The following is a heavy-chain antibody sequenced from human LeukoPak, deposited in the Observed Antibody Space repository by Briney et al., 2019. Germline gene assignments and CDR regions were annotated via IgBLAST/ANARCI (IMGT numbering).Heavy chain of an antibody. CDR2: ISGSSAYI. Sequence: GGSLRLSSAAYGFTICGISMKWHRQAPGKGLEWVSSISGSSAYIYYADSVKDRFTISRDNAKNSLVLQMNNLRAEDTPVYYCEPSGSGSPFVGGQGTLVTVSS. CDR3: EPSGSGSPFV. V-gene: IGHV3-21*01. CDR1: GFTICGIS. J-gene: IGHJ4*02. D-gene: IGHD3-10*01.